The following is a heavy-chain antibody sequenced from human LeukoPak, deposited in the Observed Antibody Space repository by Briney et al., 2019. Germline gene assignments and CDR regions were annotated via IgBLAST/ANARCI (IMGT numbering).Heavy chain of an antibody. D-gene: IGHD2-15*01. J-gene: IGHJ3*02. CDR2: IYYIGST. Sequence: SETLSLTCSVSGGSISSYYWSWIRQPPGKGLEWIGYIYYIGSTNCNPSLRSRATISIDTSKNQFSLKLSSVTAADTAVYYCARVRGAYCSGGSCYTPYDAFDIWGQGTMVTVSS. CDR3: ARVRGAYCSGGSCYTPYDAFDI. V-gene: IGHV4-59*01. CDR1: GGSISSYY.